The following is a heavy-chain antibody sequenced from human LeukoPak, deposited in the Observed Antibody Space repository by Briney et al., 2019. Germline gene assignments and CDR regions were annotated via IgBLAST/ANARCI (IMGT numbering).Heavy chain of an antibody. J-gene: IGHJ4*02. V-gene: IGHV3-7*01. D-gene: IGHD4-17*01. CDR1: GFTFGSYW. CDR2: IKQDGSQR. CDR3: ARGNYFGDYVGVGIYFDY. Sequence: GGSLRLSCAASGFTFGSYWMSWVRQAPGKGLEWVANIKQDGSQRYYVDSVKGRFTTSRDNAKSSLYLQMNSLRAEDTAVYYCARGNYFGDYVGVGIYFDYWGQGNLVTVSS.